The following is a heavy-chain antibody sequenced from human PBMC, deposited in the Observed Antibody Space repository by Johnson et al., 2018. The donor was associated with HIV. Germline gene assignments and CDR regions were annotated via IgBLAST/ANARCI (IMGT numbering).Heavy chain of an antibody. CDR3: ARVPLDDWHSDAFDI. CDR2: ISGSGGST. CDR1: GFTFSSYA. Sequence: VHLVESGGGLVKPGGSLRVSCAASGFTFSSYAMSWVRQAPGKGLEWVSAISGSGGSTYYADSVKGRFTISRDNSKNTLYLQMNSLRAEDTAVYYCARVPLDDWHSDAFDIWGQGTMVTVSS. V-gene: IGHV3-23*04. J-gene: IGHJ3*02. D-gene: IGHD1-1*01.